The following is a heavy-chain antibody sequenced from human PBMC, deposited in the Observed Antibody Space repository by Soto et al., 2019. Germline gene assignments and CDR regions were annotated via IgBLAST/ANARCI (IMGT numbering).Heavy chain of an antibody. CDR2: ISWNSGSI. CDR1: GFTFDDYA. CDR3: AKDMGYSSSWSGSYYFDY. V-gene: IGHV3-9*01. J-gene: IGHJ4*02. D-gene: IGHD6-13*01. Sequence: EVQLVESGGGLVQPGRSLRLSCAASGFTFDDYAMHWVRQAPGKGLEWVSGISWNSGSIGYADSVKGRFTISRDNAKNSLYLQMNSLRAEDTALYYCAKDMGYSSSWSGSYYFDYWGQGTLVTVSS.